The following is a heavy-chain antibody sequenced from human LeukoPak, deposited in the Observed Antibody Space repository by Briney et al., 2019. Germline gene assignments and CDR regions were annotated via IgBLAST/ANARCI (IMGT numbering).Heavy chain of an antibody. CDR3: ATEGQCGFTTCPGLQF. D-gene: IGHD2-2*01. CDR2: VFRTGRT. Sequence: PSETLSLTCTISGGSTNTGGYFWSWIRQPPGKGLEWIGYVFRTGRTSYSPSLDSRVTISLDRSRNQFSLRLTSVTAADSAMYYCATEGQCGFTTCPGLQFWGQGILVSVSS. CDR1: GGSTNTGGYF. V-gene: IGHV4-30-2*01. J-gene: IGHJ4*02.